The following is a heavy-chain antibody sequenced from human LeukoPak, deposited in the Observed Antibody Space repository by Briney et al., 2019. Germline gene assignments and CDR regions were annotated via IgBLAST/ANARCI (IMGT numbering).Heavy chain of an antibody. CDR3: ARDGEYGTGSYYRGCFDY. D-gene: IGHD3-10*01. V-gene: IGHV1-2*02. CDR2: IHPRSGET. J-gene: IGHJ4*02. CDR1: GYSFTAFH. Sequence: ASVKVSCKASGYSFTAFHIHWVRRARGQGLEWMGWIHPRSGETNYAQKFQGRVTMTRDTSISTAYMDLSSLGSDDTAVYYCARDGEYGTGSYYRGCFDYWGQGILVTVSS.